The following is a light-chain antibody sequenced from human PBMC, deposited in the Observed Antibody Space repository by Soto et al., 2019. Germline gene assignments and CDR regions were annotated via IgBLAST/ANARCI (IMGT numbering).Light chain of an antibody. V-gene: IGLV2-8*01. J-gene: IGLJ1*01. CDR3: SSYAGSSRGV. Sequence: QSALTQPPSASGSPGQSVTISCTGTSSDVGGYNYVSWYQQHPGKAPKLMIYEVNKRPSGVPDRFSGSKSGNTASLTVSGLQAEDEADYYCSSYAGSSRGVFGAGTKVTVL. CDR2: EVN. CDR1: SSDVGGYNY.